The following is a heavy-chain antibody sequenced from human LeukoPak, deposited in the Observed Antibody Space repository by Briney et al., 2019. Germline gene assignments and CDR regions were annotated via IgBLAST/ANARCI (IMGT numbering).Heavy chain of an antibody. D-gene: IGHD3-22*01. V-gene: IGHV3-30*02. CDR1: GFTFRSYG. CDR3: AKDPPTYYYDSSGYHFDY. J-gene: IGHJ4*02. Sequence: GGSLRLSCAASGFTFRSYGMHWVRQAPGKGLEWVAFIQYDESNKKYADSVKGRFTISRDNSKNTLYLQMNSLRAEDTAVYYCAKDPPTYYYDSSGYHFDYWGQGTLVTVSS. CDR2: IQYDESNK.